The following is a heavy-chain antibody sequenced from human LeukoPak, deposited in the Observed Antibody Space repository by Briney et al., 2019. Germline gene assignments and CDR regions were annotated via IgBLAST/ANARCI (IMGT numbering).Heavy chain of an antibody. CDR1: GDSVSNNNYA. V-gene: IGHV6-1*01. J-gene: IGHJ3*01. CDR2: THYRSQWYN. Sequence: SQTLSLTCAISGDSVSNNNYAWNWIRQSPSRGLEWLGRTHYRSQWYNDYARSVMSRISVDPDTSKNQFSLHLSSVTPDDTAIYYCAGGYAFDVWGQGTMVTVSS. CDR3: AGGYAFDV.